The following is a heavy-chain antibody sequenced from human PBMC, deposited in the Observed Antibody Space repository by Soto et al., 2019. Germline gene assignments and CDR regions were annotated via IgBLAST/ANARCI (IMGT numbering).Heavy chain of an antibody. Sequence: PGGSLRLSCLASGFIFRSYAMHWVRQAPGKGLEWVAVITYDGANGYYADSVRGRFAISRDNSKSTLFLQMNSLRPEDTAVYYCARAFSGSYPNFDYCGQGTLVTSPQ. CDR2: ITYDGANG. V-gene: IGHV3-30*09. D-gene: IGHD1-26*01. CDR3: ARAFSGSYPNFDY. CDR1: GFIFRSYA. J-gene: IGHJ4*02.